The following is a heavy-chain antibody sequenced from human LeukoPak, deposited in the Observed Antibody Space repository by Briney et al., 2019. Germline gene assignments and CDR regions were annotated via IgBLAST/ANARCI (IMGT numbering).Heavy chain of an antibody. V-gene: IGHV4-4*07. CDR3: ARALGQVTMVRGGSFRWFDP. CDR2: IYTSGST. D-gene: IGHD3-10*01. CDR1: GGSISSYY. Sequence: PSETLSLTCTVSGGSISSYYWSWIRQPAGKGLEWLGRIYTSGSTNYNPSLKSRVTMSVDTSKNQFSLKLSSVTAADTAVYYCARALGQVTMVRGGSFRWFDPWGQGTLVTVSS. J-gene: IGHJ5*02.